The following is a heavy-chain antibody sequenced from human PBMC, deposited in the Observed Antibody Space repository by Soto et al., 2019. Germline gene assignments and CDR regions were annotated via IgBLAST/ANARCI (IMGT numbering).Heavy chain of an antibody. V-gene: IGHV1-18*01. D-gene: IGHD2-2*01. CDR1: GYTFTSYG. CDR2: ISAYNGNT. J-gene: IGHJ6*02. CDR3: ARDCSSTSCYASYYYYGMDV. Sequence: GSVKVSCKASGYTFTSYGISWVRQAPGQGLEWMGWISAYNGNTNYAQKLQGRVTMTTDTSTSTAYMELRSLRSDDTAVYYCARDCSSTSCYASYYYYGMDVWGQGTTVTVSS.